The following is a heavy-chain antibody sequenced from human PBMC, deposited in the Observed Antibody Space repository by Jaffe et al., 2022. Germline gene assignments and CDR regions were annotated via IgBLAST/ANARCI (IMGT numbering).Heavy chain of an antibody. Sequence: EVQLLESGGGLVQPGGSLRLSCAASGFTFSSYAMSWVRQAPGKGLEWVSAISGSGGSTYYADSVKGRFTISRDNSKNTLYLQMNSLRAEDTAVYYCAKHPFTKCSSTSCPMDRLRFLNNWGQGTLVTVSS. CDR1: GFTFSSYA. CDR3: AKHPFTKCSSTSCPMDRLRFLNN. D-gene: IGHD2-2*01. J-gene: IGHJ4*02. CDR2: ISGSGGST. V-gene: IGHV3-23*01.